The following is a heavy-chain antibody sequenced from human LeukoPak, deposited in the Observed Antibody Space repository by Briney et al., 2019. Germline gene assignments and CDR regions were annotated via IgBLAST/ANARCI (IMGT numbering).Heavy chain of an antibody. CDR1: GGTFSSHA. D-gene: IGHD5-12*01. CDR3: ARGDSGYDYGFDN. Sequence: SVKVSCKASGGTFSSHAISWVRQPPGQGLEWVGGIIPIFGTTNYAQKFPGRVTITTDESTSTGYMELRSLRSDDTAVYYCARGDSGYDYGFDNWGQGTLVTVSS. CDR2: IIPIFGTT. J-gene: IGHJ4*02. V-gene: IGHV1-69*05.